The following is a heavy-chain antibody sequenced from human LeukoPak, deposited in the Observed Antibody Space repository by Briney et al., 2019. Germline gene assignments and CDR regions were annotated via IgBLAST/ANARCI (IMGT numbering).Heavy chain of an antibody. Sequence: ASVKVSCKASGYTFTSYGISWVRQAPGQGLERMGWISAYNGNTNYAQKLHGRVTMTTDTSTSTAYMELRSLRSDDTAVYYCARGGTYYYDSSGYYEALDYWGQGTLVTVSS. CDR3: ARGGTYYYDSSGYYEALDY. CDR2: ISAYNGNT. J-gene: IGHJ4*02. V-gene: IGHV1-18*01. CDR1: GYTFTSYG. D-gene: IGHD3-22*01.